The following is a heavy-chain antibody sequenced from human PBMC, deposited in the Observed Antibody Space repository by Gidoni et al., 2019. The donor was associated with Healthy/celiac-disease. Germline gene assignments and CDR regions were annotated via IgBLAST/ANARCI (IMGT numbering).Heavy chain of an antibody. CDR3: ARGPPGNLPRNWFDP. D-gene: IGHD4-4*01. Sequence: QVQLVESGGGVVQPGRSLRLSCAASGFTFSSYAMHWVRQAPGKGLEWVAVISYDGSNKYYADSVKGRFTISRDNSKNTLYLQMNSLRAEDTAVYYCARGPPGNLPRNWFDPWGQGTLVTVSS. CDR2: ISYDGSNK. V-gene: IGHV3-30-3*01. J-gene: IGHJ5*02. CDR1: GFTFSSYA.